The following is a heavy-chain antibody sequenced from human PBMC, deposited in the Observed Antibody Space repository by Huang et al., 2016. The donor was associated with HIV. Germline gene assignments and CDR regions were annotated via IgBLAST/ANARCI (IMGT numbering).Heavy chain of an antibody. D-gene: IGHD3-10*01. CDR3: ARLPGSITMIRGVITDPY. J-gene: IGHJ4*02. Sequence: QLQLQESGPGLVKPSETLSLTCTVSGGSIRSDNYYWGWIRQPPGKGLEWIGSIYYSGSTYYNPSLKRRVTITVDTSKNHFSLRMRSVTAADTALYYCARLPGSITMIRGVITDPYWGQGTLVTVSS. CDR2: IYYSGST. V-gene: IGHV4-39*02. CDR1: GGSIRSDNYY.